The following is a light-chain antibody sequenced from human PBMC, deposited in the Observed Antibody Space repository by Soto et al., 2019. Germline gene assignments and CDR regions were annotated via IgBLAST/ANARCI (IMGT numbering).Light chain of an antibody. V-gene: IGKV1-39*01. Sequence: DIQMTQSPYLSASVGDRVTITCRASQTITNYLNWYQQKPWKAPKLLIYGVSSLQSGVPSRFSGSASGTDFTLTISSLQPEDFATYYCQQSYSTPLTFGGGTKVEIK. J-gene: IGKJ4*01. CDR3: QQSYSTPLT. CDR2: GVS. CDR1: QTITNY.